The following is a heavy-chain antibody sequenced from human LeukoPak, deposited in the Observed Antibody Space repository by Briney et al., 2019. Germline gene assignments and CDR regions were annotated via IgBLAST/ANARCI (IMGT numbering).Heavy chain of an antibody. Sequence: GASVKVSCKASGYTFTSYDINWVRQATGQGLEWMGWMNPNSGNTGYAQKFQGRVTITTDESTSTAYMELSSLRSEDTAVYYCARWGGYYYDSSGYFDYWGQGTLVTVSS. D-gene: IGHD3-22*01. J-gene: IGHJ4*02. CDR3: ARWGGYYYDSSGYFDY. CDR1: GYTFTSYD. V-gene: IGHV1-8*01. CDR2: MNPNSGNT.